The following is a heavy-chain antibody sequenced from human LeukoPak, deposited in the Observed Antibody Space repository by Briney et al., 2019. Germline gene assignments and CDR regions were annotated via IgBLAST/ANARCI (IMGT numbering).Heavy chain of an antibody. Sequence: SETLSLTCTVSGGSISSYYWSWIRQPAGKGLEWIGRIYSTGSTNYNPSLKSRVTISVDTSKNQFSLKLSSVTAADTAVYYCARANYIVVVPAAMRRADWFDPWGQGTLVTVSS. D-gene: IGHD2-2*01. J-gene: IGHJ5*02. CDR2: IYSTGST. CDR1: GGSISSYY. V-gene: IGHV4-4*07. CDR3: ARANYIVVVPAAMRRADWFDP.